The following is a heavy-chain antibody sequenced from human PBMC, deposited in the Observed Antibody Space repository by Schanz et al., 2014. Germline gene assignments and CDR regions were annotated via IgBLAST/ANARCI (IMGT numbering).Heavy chain of an antibody. CDR1: GFTFSSYS. CDR2: VSRSTPDI. CDR3: ARWFLIRGVILDS. J-gene: IGHJ5*01. Sequence: EVQLVESGGGLVQPGGSLRLSCTASGFTFSSYSMNWVRQAPGKGLEWVSYVSRSTPDIYYADSVKGRFTMSRDNSRDTVYLQMNSLRADDTAMYYCARWFLIRGVILDSWGHGTLVSVSS. V-gene: IGHV3-48*01. D-gene: IGHD3-10*01.